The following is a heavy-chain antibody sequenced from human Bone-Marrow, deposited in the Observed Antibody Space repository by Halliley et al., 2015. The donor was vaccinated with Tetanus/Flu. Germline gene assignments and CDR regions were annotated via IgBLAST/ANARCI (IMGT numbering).Heavy chain of an antibody. J-gene: IGHJ3*02. Sequence: TLSLTCTVSGGSISSYYWSWIRQPPGKGLEWIGYIHYTGSTNYNPSLKSRVTISVDTSKNQFSLKLSSVTAADTAVYYCVRGYFDSSGYSNAFDIWGQGTMVTVSS. V-gene: IGHV4-59*01. CDR3: VRGYFDSSGYSNAFDI. CDR1: GGSISSYY. D-gene: IGHD3-22*01. CDR2: IHYTGST.